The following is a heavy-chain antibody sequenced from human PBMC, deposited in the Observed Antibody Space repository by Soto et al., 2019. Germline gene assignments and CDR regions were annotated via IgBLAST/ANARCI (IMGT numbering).Heavy chain of an antibody. D-gene: IGHD5-12*01. V-gene: IGHV4-59*01. CDR1: GASINNYY. CDR2: VYYTGSTST. J-gene: IGHJ4*02. Sequence: QLQESGPGLVKPSETLSLTCSVSGASINNYYWSWIRQPPGKGLEWIGYVYYTGSTSTKYNPSLQSRVAMSVDSSKNQFSLKLTSMTAAVTAIYYCAKYRRTEAEGYSLDFWGPGTLVTVSS. CDR3: AKYRRTEAEGYSLDF.